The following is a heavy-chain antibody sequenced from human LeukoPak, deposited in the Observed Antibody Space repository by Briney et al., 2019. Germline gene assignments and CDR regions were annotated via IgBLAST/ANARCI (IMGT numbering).Heavy chain of an antibody. Sequence: ASVKVSCKASGFTFTDYYIHWVRQAPGQGLVWVGCINPDSGYTIYAQQFQGRVSLTRDTSISTAYMEVRRLTSDDTAVYYCARGSILLNYYAMDVWGQGTTVTVSS. CDR2: INPDSGYT. V-gene: IGHV1-2*02. CDR3: ARGSILLNYYAMDV. J-gene: IGHJ6*02. CDR1: GFTFTDYY.